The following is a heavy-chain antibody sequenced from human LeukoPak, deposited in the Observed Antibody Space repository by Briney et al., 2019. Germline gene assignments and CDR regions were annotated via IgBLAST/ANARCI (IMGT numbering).Heavy chain of an antibody. Sequence: ASVKVSCKASGYTFADYYMHWVRQAPGQGLEWMGWISPNSGGTNYAQNFQGRVTMTRDTSVSTAYMELSSLRSDDTAVYYCARSNIATRRGDYWFDPWGQGTLVTVSS. J-gene: IGHJ5*02. CDR3: ARSNIATRRGDYWFDP. V-gene: IGHV1-2*02. CDR2: ISPNSGGT. CDR1: GYTFADYY. D-gene: IGHD6-6*01.